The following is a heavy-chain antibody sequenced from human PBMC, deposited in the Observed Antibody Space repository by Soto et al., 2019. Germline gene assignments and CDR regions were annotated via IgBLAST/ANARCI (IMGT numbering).Heavy chain of an antibody. V-gene: IGHV1-8*01. CDR2: INPNSGNI. Sequence: ASVKVSCRASGNTFTSYDINWVRQATGHGLEWMGWINPNSGNIGYAQKFQGRVTMTRDTAIRTAYMEVSRLRSDDTAVYYCARGRASGSYYLLDYWGQGTLVTVSS. CDR1: GNTFTSYD. J-gene: IGHJ4*02. CDR3: ARGRASGSYYLLDY. D-gene: IGHD3-10*01.